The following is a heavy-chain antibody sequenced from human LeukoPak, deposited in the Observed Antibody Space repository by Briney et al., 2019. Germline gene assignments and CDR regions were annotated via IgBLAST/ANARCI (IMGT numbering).Heavy chain of an antibody. CDR1: GYTFTCYY. D-gene: IGHD4-11*01. V-gene: IGHV1-2*02. J-gene: IGHJ4*02. Sequence: GASVKVSCKASGYTFTCYYMHWVRQAPGQGLEWMGWINPNSGGTHHAQKFQGRVTMTRDTSISTASMELTTLTSDDTAVYYCARAGSVWMTTVTTWTKYWGQGTLVTVSS. CDR3: ARAGSVWMTTVTTWTKY. CDR2: INPNSGGT.